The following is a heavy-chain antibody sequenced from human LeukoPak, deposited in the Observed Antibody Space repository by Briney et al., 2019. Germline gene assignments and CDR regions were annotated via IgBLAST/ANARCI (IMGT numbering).Heavy chain of an antibody. Sequence: GGSLRLSCSASGFTFSNYDMHRVRQEKGKGLEWVSSIGTGGHTHYAPSVKGRFTISRDNAKNSLYLQMTNLRVEDTAVYYCVDLGSSDCGQGTLVTVSS. J-gene: IGHJ4*02. V-gene: IGHV3-13*01. CDR3: VDLGSSD. CDR2: IGTGGHT. D-gene: IGHD5-12*01. CDR1: GFTFSNYD.